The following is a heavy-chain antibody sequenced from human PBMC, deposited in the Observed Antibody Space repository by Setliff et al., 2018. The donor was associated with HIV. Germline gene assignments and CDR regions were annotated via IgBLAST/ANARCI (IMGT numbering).Heavy chain of an antibody. V-gene: IGHV7-4-1*02. Sequence: ASVKVSCKASGYTFTSYGISWVRQAPGQGLEWMGWINTNTGNPTYAQGFTGRFVFSLDTSVSTAYLQISSLKAEDTAVYYCARDRPHLLLDYWGQGTLVTVSS. J-gene: IGHJ4*02. CDR2: INTNTGNP. D-gene: IGHD6-6*01. CDR3: ARDRPHLLLDY. CDR1: GYTFTSYG.